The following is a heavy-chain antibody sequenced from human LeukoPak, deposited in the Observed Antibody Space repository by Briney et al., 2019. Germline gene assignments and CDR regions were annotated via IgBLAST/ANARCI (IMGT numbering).Heavy chain of an antibody. CDR1: GYPFSSYW. CDR2: IYPDDSDT. D-gene: IGHD2-8*01. Sequence: GESLKISCKGSGYPFSSYWIGGVRQMLGKCLEWMGIIYPDDSDTRYSPSFQGQVTISADKSISTAYLQWSSLKASDTAMYYCARLAYCSNDVCYSNYYYSMDVWGKGTTVTVSS. V-gene: IGHV5-51*01. CDR3: ARLAYCSNDVCYSNYYYSMDV. J-gene: IGHJ6*03.